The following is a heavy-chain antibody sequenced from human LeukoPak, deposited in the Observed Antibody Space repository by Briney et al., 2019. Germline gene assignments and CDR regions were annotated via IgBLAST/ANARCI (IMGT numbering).Heavy chain of an antibody. D-gene: IGHD4/OR15-4a*01. CDR1: GFTFSSYA. CDR2: ISYDGSNK. Sequence: PGRSLRLSCAASGFTFSSYAMHWVRQAPGKGLEWVAVISYDGSNKYYADSVKGRFTISRDNSKNTLYLQMNSLRAEDTAVYYCARPLNYYMDVWGKGTTVTISS. J-gene: IGHJ6*03. CDR3: ARPLNYYMDV. V-gene: IGHV3-30*04.